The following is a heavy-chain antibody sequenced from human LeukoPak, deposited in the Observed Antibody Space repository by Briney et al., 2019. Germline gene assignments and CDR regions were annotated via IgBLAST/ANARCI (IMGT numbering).Heavy chain of an antibody. D-gene: IGHD5-18*01. CDR3: AALDTAMVTSGGY. CDR1: GFTFSTYG. V-gene: IGHV3-23*01. CDR2: ISAGGSST. J-gene: IGHJ4*02. Sequence: GGSLRLSCAASGFTFSTYGMNWVRQAPGRGLEWVSVISAGGSSTYYADSVKGRFIISRDNSKNTLYLQMNSLRAEDTAVYYCAALDTAMVTSGGYWGQGTLVTVSS.